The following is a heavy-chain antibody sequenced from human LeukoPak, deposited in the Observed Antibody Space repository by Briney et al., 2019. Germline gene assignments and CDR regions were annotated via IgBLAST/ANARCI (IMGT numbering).Heavy chain of an antibody. CDR3: AKDPQMTTVTTERPEGDY. V-gene: IGHV3-30*18. CDR2: ISYDGSNK. CDR1: GFTFSSYG. D-gene: IGHD4-17*01. Sequence: PGGSLRLSCAASGFTFSSYGMHWVRQAPGKGLEWVAVISYDGSNKYYADSVKGRFTISRDNSKNTLYLQMNSLRAEDTAVYYCAKDPQMTTVTTERPEGDYWGQGTLVTVSS. J-gene: IGHJ4*02.